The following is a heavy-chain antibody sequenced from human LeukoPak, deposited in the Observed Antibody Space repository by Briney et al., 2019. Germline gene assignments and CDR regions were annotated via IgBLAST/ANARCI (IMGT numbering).Heavy chain of an antibody. CDR1: GGSFSGYY. CDR2: INHSGST. CDR3: ARGHKLYYYGSGSRDFGY. J-gene: IGHJ4*02. V-gene: IGHV4-34*01. Sequence: SETLSLTCAVYGGSFSGYYWSWLRQPPGKRLEWLGEINHSGSTNYNPSLKSRVTISVDTSKNQFSLKLSSVTAADTAVYYCARGHKLYYYGSGSRDFGYWGQGTLVTVSS. D-gene: IGHD3-10*01.